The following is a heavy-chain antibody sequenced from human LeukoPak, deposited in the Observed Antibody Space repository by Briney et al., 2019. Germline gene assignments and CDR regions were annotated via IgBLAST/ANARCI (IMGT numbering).Heavy chain of an antibody. V-gene: IGHV1-8*01. CDR3: ARSDWFGESLDDYYGMDV. CDR2: KNPNSGNT. Sequence: ASVTVSRQASGYTFTSYDINWVPQAPGQGREGMGWKNPNSGNTVYAQKLQGRVTMTRNTSISTAYMELSSLRSEDTAVYYCARSDWFGESLDDYYGMDVWGQGTTVTVSS. D-gene: IGHD3-10*01. J-gene: IGHJ6*02. CDR1: GYTFTSYD.